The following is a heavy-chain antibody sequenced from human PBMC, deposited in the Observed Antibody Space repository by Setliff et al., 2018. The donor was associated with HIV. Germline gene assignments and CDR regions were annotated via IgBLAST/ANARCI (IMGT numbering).Heavy chain of an antibody. D-gene: IGHD3-3*01. CDR3: ARAPITIFGVIIITVYFDY. V-gene: IGHV4-38-2*01. Sequence: SETLSLTCAVSGYSISSGYYWGWVRQPPEKGLEWIGSFYHSGSTYYNPSLKSRVTISVDTSKNQFSLKLSSVTAADTAVYYCARAPITIFGVIIITVYFDYWGQGTLVTVSS. J-gene: IGHJ4*02. CDR1: GYSISSGYY. CDR2: FYHSGST.